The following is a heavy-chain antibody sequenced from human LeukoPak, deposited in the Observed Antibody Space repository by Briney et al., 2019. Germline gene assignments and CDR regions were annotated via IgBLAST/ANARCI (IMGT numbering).Heavy chain of an antibody. CDR3: ARDRGYSYAFDY. J-gene: IGHJ4*02. D-gene: IGHD5-18*01. CDR2: IYTSGST. CDR1: GGSISSYY. Sequence: SETLSLTCTVSGGSISSYYWSWIRQPAGKGLEWIGRIYTSGSTNYNPSLMSRVTISIDTSKNQFSLKLNSVTAADTAVYYCARDRGYSYAFDYWGQGTLVTVSS. V-gene: IGHV4-4*07.